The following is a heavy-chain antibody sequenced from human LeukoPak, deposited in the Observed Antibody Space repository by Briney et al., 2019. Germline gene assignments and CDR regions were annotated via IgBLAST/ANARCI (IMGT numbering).Heavy chain of an antibody. CDR1: GFTFSTYA. D-gene: IGHD6-19*01. J-gene: IGHJ6*03. V-gene: IGHV3-23*01. CDR2: ISGSGGST. CDR3: ARGAHSSGWYYYYYMDV. Sequence: AGSLRLSCAASGFTFSTYAMTWVRQAPGKGLEWVSAISGSGGSTYYADSVKGRFTISRDNSKNILYLQMNSLRAEDTAVYYCARGAHSSGWYYYYYMDVWGKGATVTVSS.